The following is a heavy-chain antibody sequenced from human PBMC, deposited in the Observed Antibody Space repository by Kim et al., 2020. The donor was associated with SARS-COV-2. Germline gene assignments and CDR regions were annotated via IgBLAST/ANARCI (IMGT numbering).Heavy chain of an antibody. J-gene: IGHJ6*02. CDR3: ARQSNMDV. V-gene: IGHV1-3*04. CDR1: GYTFTSSG. CDR2: INTANGNT. Sequence: ASVKVSCKASGYTFTSSGISWARQAPGQRLEWMGWINTANGNTKYSQKFQDRVTISRDTSARTAHMELNSLRSEDAAVYYCARQSNMDVWGQGTPVTVSS.